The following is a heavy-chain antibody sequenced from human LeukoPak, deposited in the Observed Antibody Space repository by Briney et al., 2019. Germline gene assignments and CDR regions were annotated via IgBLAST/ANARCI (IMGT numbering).Heavy chain of an antibody. CDR3: TRESGAFSPFGF. Sequence: PSETLSLTCAVSGGSITTTNWWSWVRQPPGKGLEWIGEVHLSGATDYNPSLESRVSMSIDKSKNHLSLEVTSVTAADTAIYYCTRESGAFSPFGFWGQGTLLTVSS. V-gene: IGHV4-4*02. J-gene: IGHJ4*02. CDR1: GGSITTTNW. CDR2: VHLSGAT. D-gene: IGHD1-26*01.